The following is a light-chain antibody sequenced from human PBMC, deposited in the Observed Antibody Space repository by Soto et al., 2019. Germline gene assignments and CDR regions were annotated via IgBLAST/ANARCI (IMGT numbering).Light chain of an antibody. CDR2: NVN. Sequence: QSALTQPRSVSGSPGQSVTISCTGTSSNVGTYAYVSWYQHQPGKAPKLLISNVNERPSGVPDRFSGSKSGNTASLTISGLQAEDEAEYYCSSYGGRHNYVFGSGTKLTVL. CDR3: SSYGGRHNYV. CDR1: SSNVGTYAY. V-gene: IGLV2-11*01. J-gene: IGLJ1*01.